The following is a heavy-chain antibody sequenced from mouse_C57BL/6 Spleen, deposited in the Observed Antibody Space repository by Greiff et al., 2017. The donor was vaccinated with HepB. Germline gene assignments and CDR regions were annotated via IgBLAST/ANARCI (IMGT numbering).Heavy chain of an antibody. CDR1: GFTFSSYG. D-gene: IGHD4-1*01. J-gene: IGHJ4*01. CDR2: ISSGGSYT. CDR3: ARDGTRAMDY. V-gene: IGHV5-6*02. Sequence: EVMLVESGGDLVKPGGSLKLSCAASGFTFSSYGMSWVRQTPDKRLEWVATISSGGSYTYYPDSVKGRFTISRDNAKNTLYLQMSSLKSEDTAMYYCARDGTRAMDYWGQGTSVTVSS.